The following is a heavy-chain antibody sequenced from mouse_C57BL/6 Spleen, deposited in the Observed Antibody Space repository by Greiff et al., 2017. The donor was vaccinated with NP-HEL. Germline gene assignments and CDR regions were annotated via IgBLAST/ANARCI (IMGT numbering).Heavy chain of an antibody. V-gene: IGHV5-16*01. J-gene: IGHJ2*01. CDR2: INYDGSST. CDR3: ARGYYGSSYLDY. CDR1: GFTFSDYY. Sequence: EVHLVESEGGLVQPGSSMKLSCTASGFTFSDYYMAWVRQVPEKGLEWVANINYDGSSTYYLDSLKSRFIISRDNAKNILYLQMSSLKSEDTATYYCARGYYGSSYLDYWGKGTTLTVSS. D-gene: IGHD1-1*01.